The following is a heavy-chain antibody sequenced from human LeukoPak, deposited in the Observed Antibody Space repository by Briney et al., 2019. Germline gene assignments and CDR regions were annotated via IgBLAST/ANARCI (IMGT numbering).Heavy chain of an antibody. Sequence: GGSPRLSCAASGFTSSSYEMNWVRQAPGKGLEWVSYTSSSGSTIYYADSVKGRFTISRDNAKNSLYLQMNSLRAEDTAVYYCARNRYMVRGVIGYWGQGTLVTVSS. CDR2: TSSSGSTI. CDR1: GFTSSSYE. J-gene: IGHJ4*02. CDR3: ARNRYMVRGVIGY. V-gene: IGHV3-48*03. D-gene: IGHD3-10*01.